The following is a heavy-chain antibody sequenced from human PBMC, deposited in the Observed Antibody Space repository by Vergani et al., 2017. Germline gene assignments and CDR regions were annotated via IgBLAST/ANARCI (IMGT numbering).Heavy chain of an antibody. V-gene: IGHV3-33*01. Sequence: QVQLVESGGGVVQPGRSLRLSCAASGFTFSSYGMHWVRQAPGKGLEWVAVIWYDGSNKYYADSVKGGFTISRDNSKNTLYLQMNSLRAEDTAVYYCARDRIAAAGNLDYWGQGTLVTVSS. CDR2: IWYDGSNK. CDR3: ARDRIAAAGNLDY. D-gene: IGHD6-13*01. J-gene: IGHJ4*02. CDR1: GFTFSSYG.